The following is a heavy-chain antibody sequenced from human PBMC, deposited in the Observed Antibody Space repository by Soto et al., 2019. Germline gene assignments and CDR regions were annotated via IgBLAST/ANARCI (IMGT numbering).Heavy chain of an antibody. V-gene: IGHV2-5*02. CDR2: IYWDDDK. D-gene: IGHD2-15*01. CDR3: ANIPDIVSPEAHGGFDI. J-gene: IGHJ3*02. CDR1: GFSVGGSGVG. Sequence: QITLKESGPTLVKPTQTLTLTCTFSGFSVGGSGVGVGWIRPPPGKALEWLGVIYWDDDKRYSSSLRNRITLTKDSSRNHVVLTLTNMVPEDAGTSYCANIPDIVSPEAHGGFDIWGQGTMVTV.